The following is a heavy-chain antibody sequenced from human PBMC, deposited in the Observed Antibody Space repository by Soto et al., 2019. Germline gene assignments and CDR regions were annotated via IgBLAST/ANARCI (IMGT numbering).Heavy chain of an antibody. Sequence: QVQLQESGPGLVKPSQTLSLTCTVSGGSISNADYYWSWVRQPQGKGLEWIGYIYYSGSSFFNPSLKSRVTMSKDTSKNPFDLRLTSVTAADTAVYYCARAIVVTVGGMDGWGRGTTVTVSS. CDR3: ARAIVVTVGGMDG. J-gene: IGHJ6*02. CDR2: IYYSGSS. D-gene: IGHD5-12*01. V-gene: IGHV4-30-4*01. CDR1: GGSISNADYY.